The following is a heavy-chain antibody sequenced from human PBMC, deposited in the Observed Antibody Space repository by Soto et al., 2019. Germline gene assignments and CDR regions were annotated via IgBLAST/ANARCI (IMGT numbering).Heavy chain of an antibody. CDR1: GGTFSSYA. D-gene: IGHD5-18*01. CDR3: ATSPHFEYSYQGYFDY. J-gene: IGHJ4*02. Sequence: QVQLVQSGAEVKKPGSSVKVSCKASGGTFSSYAISWVRQAPGQGLEWMGGIIPIFGTANYAQKFQGRVTITADESTSTAYMELSSLRSEDTAVYYSATSPHFEYSYQGYFDYWGQGTLVTVSS. V-gene: IGHV1-69*01. CDR2: IIPIFGTA.